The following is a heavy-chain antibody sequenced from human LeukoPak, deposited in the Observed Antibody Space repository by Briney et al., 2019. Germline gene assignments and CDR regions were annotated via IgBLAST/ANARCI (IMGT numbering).Heavy chain of an antibody. CDR3: ARAAGGGYFDF. J-gene: IGHJ4*02. V-gene: IGHV1-18*01. CDR1: GYSFTSYG. CDR2: ISAYNSNT. D-gene: IGHD6-13*01. Sequence: ASVKVSCKASGYSFTSYGISRVRQAPGQGLEWMGWISAYNSNTNYAQNLQGRVTMTTDTSTSTVYLDLRSLRSDDTAVYYCARAAGGGYFDFWGQGTLVTVSS.